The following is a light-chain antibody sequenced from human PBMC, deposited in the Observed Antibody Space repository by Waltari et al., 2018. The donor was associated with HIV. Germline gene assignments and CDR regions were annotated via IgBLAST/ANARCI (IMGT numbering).Light chain of an antibody. CDR2: KDN. CDR1: ELPKQY. J-gene: IGLJ3*02. Sequence: SYELTQPPSVSVSPGQPARITCSGDELPKQYAYWYQQKPGQAPILVIYKDNERPSGIPERFSGSSSGTTVTLTISGVQAEDEADYYCQSADNSGTWVFGGGTKLTVL. CDR3: QSADNSGTWV. V-gene: IGLV3-25*03.